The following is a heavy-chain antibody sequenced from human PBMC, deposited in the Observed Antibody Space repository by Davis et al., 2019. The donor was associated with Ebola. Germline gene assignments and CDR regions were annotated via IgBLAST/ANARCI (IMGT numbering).Heavy chain of an antibody. D-gene: IGHD3-3*01. CDR3: ARVLWFGVVIKYYYYGMDV. CDR2: IYYSGST. J-gene: IGHJ6*02. CDR1: GGSISSGDYY. V-gene: IGHV4-30-4*01. Sequence: SETLSLTCTVSGGSISSGDYYWSWIRQPPGKGLEWIGYIYYSGSTYYNPSLKSRVTISVDKSKNQFSLKLSSVTAADTAVYYCARVLWFGVVIKYYYYGMDVWGQGTTVTVSS.